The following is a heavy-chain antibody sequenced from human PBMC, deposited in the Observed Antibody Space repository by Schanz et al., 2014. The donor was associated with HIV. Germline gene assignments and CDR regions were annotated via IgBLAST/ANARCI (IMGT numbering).Heavy chain of an antibody. J-gene: IGHJ6*02. CDR2: TWYDGSNK. D-gene: IGHD5-18*01. V-gene: IGHV3-33*01. CDR3: ARDAASHSYGSTMDV. CDR1: GFTFRSYG. Sequence: QVQLVESGGCVVQPGRSLRLACAASGFTFRSYGMHWVRQAPGKGLEWVAVTWYDGSNKYYADSVKGRFTISRDNSKNTLYLQMNSLRAEDTAVYYCARDAASHSYGSTMDVWGQGTTVTVSS.